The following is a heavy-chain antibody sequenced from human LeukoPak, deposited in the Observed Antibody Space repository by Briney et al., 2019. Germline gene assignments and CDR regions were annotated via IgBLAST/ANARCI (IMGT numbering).Heavy chain of an antibody. CDR1: DGSFSGYY. V-gene: IGHV4-34*01. Sequence: SETLSLTCAVYDGSFSGYYWSWIRQPPGKGLEWIGEINHSGSTNYNPSLKSRVTISVDTSKIHFSLKLNSVTAADTAVYYCAKSLVVAATSFDYWGQGTLVTVSS. D-gene: IGHD2-15*01. CDR2: INHSGST. J-gene: IGHJ4*02. CDR3: AKSLVVAATSFDY.